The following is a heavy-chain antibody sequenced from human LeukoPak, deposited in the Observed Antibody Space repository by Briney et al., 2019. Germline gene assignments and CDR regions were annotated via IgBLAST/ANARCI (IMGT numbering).Heavy chain of an antibody. D-gene: IGHD3-22*01. Sequence: SETLSLTCTVSGGSISSYYWSWIRQPPGKGLEWIGYIYTSGSTNYNPSLKSRVTISVDTSKNQFSLKLSSVTAADTAVHYCARTDSSGYYYFDYWGQGILVTVSS. CDR2: IYTSGST. CDR3: ARTDSSGYYYFDY. CDR1: GGSISSYY. J-gene: IGHJ4*02. V-gene: IGHV4-4*09.